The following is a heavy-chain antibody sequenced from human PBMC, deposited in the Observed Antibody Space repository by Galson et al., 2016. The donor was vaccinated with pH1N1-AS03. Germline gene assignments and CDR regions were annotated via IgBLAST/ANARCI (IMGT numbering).Heavy chain of an antibody. Sequence: SVKVSCKASGYIFTGFYVHWVRQAPGQGLEWMGWINPNNGVTNYAQKFQARVTMTGDTSISTAYMELYGLKSDDTAVYYCARDPRGPCSSASCPTTYYFGMDVWGQGTTVIVSS. CDR2: INPNNGVT. J-gene: IGHJ6*02. CDR3: ARDPRGPCSSASCPTTYYFGMDV. CDR1: GYIFTGFY. D-gene: IGHD1-26*01. V-gene: IGHV1-2*02.